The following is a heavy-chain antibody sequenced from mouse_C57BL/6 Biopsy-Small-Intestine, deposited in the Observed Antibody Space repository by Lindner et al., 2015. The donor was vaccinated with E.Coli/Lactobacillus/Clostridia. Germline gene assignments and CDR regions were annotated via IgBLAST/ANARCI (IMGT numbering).Heavy chain of an antibody. D-gene: IGHD3-1*01. V-gene: IGHV1S135*01. CDR3: ARQFGLGAWFAY. CDR1: GYSFTAYN. Sequence: VQLQESGPELVKPGASVKMSCKASGYSFTAYNMHWVKQSHGKSLEWIGYIDPYNGATRYNQKFKGKATLTVDKSSNTAYMQLNSPTSEDPAVYYCARQFGLGAWFAYWGQGTLITVSA. CDR2: IDPYNGAT. J-gene: IGHJ3*01.